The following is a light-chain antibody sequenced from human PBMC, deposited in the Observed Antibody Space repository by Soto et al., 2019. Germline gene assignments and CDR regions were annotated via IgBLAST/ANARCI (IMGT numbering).Light chain of an antibody. CDR3: QQRGNWPSLT. J-gene: IGKJ4*01. CDR1: QSVGSS. V-gene: IGKV3-11*01. CDR2: GAS. Sequence: EIVLTQSPGTLSLSPGERATLSCRASQSVGSSLSWYQQKPGQAPRLLFYGASNRATAIPDRFSGSGFGTDFTLTISSLEPEDFAVYYCQQRGNWPSLTFGGGTKVDIK.